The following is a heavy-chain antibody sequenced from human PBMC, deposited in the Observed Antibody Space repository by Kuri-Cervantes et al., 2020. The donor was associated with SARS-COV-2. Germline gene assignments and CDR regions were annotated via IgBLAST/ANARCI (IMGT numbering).Heavy chain of an antibody. CDR3: TRADFWSGYYCC. CDR1: GFLFSASA. CDR2: VRGKANNYAT. D-gene: IGHD3-3*01. V-gene: IGHV3-73*01. J-gene: IGHJ4*02. Sequence: GESLKISCEVSGFLFSASAIHWVRQASGKGLEWVGRVRGKANNYATAYAASVKGRFTISRDDSKNMAYLQMNSLKTEDTAVYYCTRADFWSGYYCCWGQGTLVTVSS.